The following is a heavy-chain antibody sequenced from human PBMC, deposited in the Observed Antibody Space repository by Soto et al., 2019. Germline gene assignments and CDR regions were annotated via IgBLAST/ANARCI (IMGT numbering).Heavy chain of an antibody. V-gene: IGHV3-23*01. CDR3: AKEEELTIFGVVGAFDI. J-gene: IGHJ3*02. Sequence: GGSLRLSCAASGFTFSSYAMSWVRQAPGKGLEWVSAISGSGGSTYYADSVEGRFTISRDNSKNTLYLQMNSLRAEDTAVYYCAKEEELTIFGVVGAFDIWGQGTMVTVSS. CDR1: GFTFSSYA. CDR2: ISGSGGST. D-gene: IGHD3-3*01.